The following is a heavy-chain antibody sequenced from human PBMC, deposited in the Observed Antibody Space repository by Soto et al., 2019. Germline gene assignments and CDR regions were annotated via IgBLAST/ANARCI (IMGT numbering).Heavy chain of an antibody. J-gene: IGHJ4*02. CDR2: INHSGST. V-gene: IGHV4-34*01. Sequence: SETLSLTCAVYGGSFTDYYWSWIRQSPGKGLEWIGEINHSGSTNYNPSLKSRAAISVDTSKNHLSLKLNSVTAADTAVYYCARSLDSSSVTAFDYWGQGALVTVSS. D-gene: IGHD6-13*01. CDR3: ARSLDSSSVTAFDY. CDR1: GGSFTDYY.